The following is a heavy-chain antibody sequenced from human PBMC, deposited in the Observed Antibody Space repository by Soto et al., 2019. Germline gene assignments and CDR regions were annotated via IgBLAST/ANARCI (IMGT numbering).Heavy chain of an antibody. CDR1: GYRFTSYG. CDR3: ARGVTTAWFDP. J-gene: IGHJ5*02. Sequence: GASVKVSCKACGYRFTSYGRRWVRQAHGKGREWMGWISAYNGNTNYAQKLQGRVTMTTDTSTSTAYMELRSLRSDDTAVYYCARGVTTAWFDPWGQGPLVTVSS. CDR2: ISAYNGNT. V-gene: IGHV1-18*01. D-gene: IGHD4-4*01.